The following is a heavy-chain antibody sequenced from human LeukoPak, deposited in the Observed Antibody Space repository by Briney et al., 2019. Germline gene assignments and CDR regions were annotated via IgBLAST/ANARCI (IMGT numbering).Heavy chain of an antibody. D-gene: IGHD6-19*01. V-gene: IGHV4-59*08. Sequence: SETLSLTCTVSGGSMSPYHWGWIRQPPGKGLEWTGCIYYSGSTNYNPSLNSRVTISVDTSKNQFSLRLSSVTAADTAIYYCARAVSGRFDYWGQGTLVTVSS. CDR3: ARAVSGRFDY. J-gene: IGHJ4*02. CDR1: GGSMSPYH. CDR2: IYYSGST.